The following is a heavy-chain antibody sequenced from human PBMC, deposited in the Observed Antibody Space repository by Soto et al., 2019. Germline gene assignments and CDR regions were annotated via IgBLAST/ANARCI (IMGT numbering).Heavy chain of an antibody. CDR2: ISSNGGST. J-gene: IGHJ4*02. CDR3: AKDFWSIAARPSY. CDR1: GFTFSSYA. V-gene: IGHV3-64D*06. D-gene: IGHD6-6*01. Sequence: PGGSLRLSCSASGFTFSSYAMHWVRQAPGKGLEYVSAISSNGGSTYYADSVKGRFTISRDNSKNTLYLQMSSLRAEDTAVYYCAKDFWSIAARPSYWGQGTLVTVSS.